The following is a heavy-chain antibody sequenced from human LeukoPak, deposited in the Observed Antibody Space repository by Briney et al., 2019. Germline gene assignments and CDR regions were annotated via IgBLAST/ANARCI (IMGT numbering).Heavy chain of an antibody. CDR1: GYNFISYY. Sequence: ASVKVSCKASGYNFISYYMYWVRQAPGQGLEWMGIINPSGGSTSYAQKFQDRVTMTRDTSTSTVYMELSSLKSEDTAVYYCAREDVVLVDAVRYQYYGMDVWGQGTTVTVSS. D-gene: IGHD2-8*01. CDR3: AREDVVLVDAVRYQYYGMDV. J-gene: IGHJ6*02. V-gene: IGHV1-46*01. CDR2: INPSGGST.